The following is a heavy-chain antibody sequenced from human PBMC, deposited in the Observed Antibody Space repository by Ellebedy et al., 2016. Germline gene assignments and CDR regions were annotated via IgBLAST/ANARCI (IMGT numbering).Heavy chain of an antibody. CDR1: GGSISSGGYS. V-gene: IGHV4-30-2*01. J-gene: IGHJ4*02. Sequence: SETLSLTXTVSGGSISSGGYSWSWIRQPPGKGLEWIGYIYHSGSTYYNPSLKSRVTISVDRSKNQFSLKLSSVTAADTAVYYCARGFGELLNPPDYWGQGTLVTVSS. CDR3: ARGFGELLNPPDY. D-gene: IGHD3-10*01. CDR2: IYHSGST.